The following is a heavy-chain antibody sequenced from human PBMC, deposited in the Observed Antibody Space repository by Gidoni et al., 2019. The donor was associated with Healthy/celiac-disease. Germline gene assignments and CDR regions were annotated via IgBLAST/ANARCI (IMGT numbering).Heavy chain of an antibody. CDR1: AFTFSRYS. Sequence: EVQLVESGGGLVKPGGSLRLSCAASAFTFSRYSMNWVRQAPGKGLEWVSSISSSSSYIYYADSVKGRFTISRDNAKNSLYLQMNSLRAEDTAVYYCARDTVVVPAATIYYYYGMDVWGQGTTVTVSS. V-gene: IGHV3-21*01. CDR2: ISSSSSYI. D-gene: IGHD2-2*01. CDR3: ARDTVVVPAATIYYYYGMDV. J-gene: IGHJ6*02.